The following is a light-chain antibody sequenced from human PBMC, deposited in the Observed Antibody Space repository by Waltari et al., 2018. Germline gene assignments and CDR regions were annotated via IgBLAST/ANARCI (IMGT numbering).Light chain of an antibody. V-gene: IGLV2-23*02. Sequence: QSALTQPASVSGSPGQSITIACTGTSRDLGSHHLVSWYQQHPGKAPKLMIYEVSKRPSGVSNRFSGSKSGNRASLTISGLQAEDEADYYCCSYAGSSTLDVVFGGGTKLTVL. CDR2: EVS. CDR3: CSYAGSSTLDVV. CDR1: SRDLGSHHL. J-gene: IGLJ2*01.